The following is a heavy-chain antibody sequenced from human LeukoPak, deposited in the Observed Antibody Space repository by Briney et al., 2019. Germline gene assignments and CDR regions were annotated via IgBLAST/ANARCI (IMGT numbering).Heavy chain of an antibody. CDR3: ARDPDYYENAFDI. J-gene: IGHJ3*02. Sequence: SVKVSCKASGGTFSSYAISWVRQAPGQGLEWMGGIIPIFGTANYAQKFQGRVTITADESTSTAYMELSSLRSEDTAVYYCARDPDYYENAFDIWGQGTMVTVSS. CDR2: IIPIFGTA. CDR1: GGTFSSYA. V-gene: IGHV1-69*13. D-gene: IGHD3-22*01.